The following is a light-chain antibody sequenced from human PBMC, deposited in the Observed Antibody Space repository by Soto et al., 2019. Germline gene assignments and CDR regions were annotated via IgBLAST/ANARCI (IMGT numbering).Light chain of an antibody. J-gene: IGKJ5*01. V-gene: IGKV1-5*01. CDR1: QSISSW. CDR3: QQRNIWPPVT. Sequence: DIQMTHSPSTLAASVGDGVTITARASQSISSWLAWYQQKPGKAPKLLIYDASSLESGVPSRFSGGGSGTEFTLTISSPEPEDSAVYYCQQRNIWPPVTFGQGTRLENK. CDR2: DAS.